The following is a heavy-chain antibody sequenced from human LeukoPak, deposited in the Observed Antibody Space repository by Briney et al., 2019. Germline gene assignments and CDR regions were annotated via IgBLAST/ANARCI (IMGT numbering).Heavy chain of an antibody. CDR1: GYTFTSYD. J-gene: IGHJ4*02. V-gene: IGHV1-2*02. CDR2: INPNSGGT. Sequence: ASVKVSCKASGYTFTSYDINWVRQATGQGLEWMGWINPNSGGTNYAQKFQGRVTMTRDTSISTAYMELSRLRSDDTAVYYCARHLPGYSYGPFWYWGQGTLVTVSS. D-gene: IGHD5-18*01. CDR3: ARHLPGYSYGPFWY.